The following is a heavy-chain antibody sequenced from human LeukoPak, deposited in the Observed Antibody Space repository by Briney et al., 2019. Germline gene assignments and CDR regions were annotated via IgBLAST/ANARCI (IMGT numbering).Heavy chain of an antibody. V-gene: IGHV3-21*01. CDR1: GFTFSSYS. Sequence: PGGSLRLSCAASGFTFSSYSLNWVRQAPGKGLEWVSSISSSSSYIYYADSVKGRFTISRDNAKNSLYLQMNSLRAGDTAVYYCARAFSGYYSFWGQGTLVTFSS. CDR3: ARAFSGYYSF. CDR2: ISSSSSYI. D-gene: IGHD3-22*01. J-gene: IGHJ4*02.